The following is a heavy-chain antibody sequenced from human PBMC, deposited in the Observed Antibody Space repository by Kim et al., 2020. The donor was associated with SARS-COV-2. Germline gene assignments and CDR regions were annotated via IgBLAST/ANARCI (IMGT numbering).Heavy chain of an antibody. Sequence: SETLSLTCTVSGGSISSSSYYWGWIRQPPGKGLEWIGSIYYSGSTYYNPSLKSRVTISVDTSKNQFSLKLSSVTAADTAVYYCARGLRRAAAGTSLDYWG. CDR1: GGSISSSSYY. V-gene: IGHV4-39*07. J-gene: IGHJ4*01. CDR3: ARGLRRAAAGTSLDY. CDR2: IYYSGST. D-gene: IGHD6-13*01.